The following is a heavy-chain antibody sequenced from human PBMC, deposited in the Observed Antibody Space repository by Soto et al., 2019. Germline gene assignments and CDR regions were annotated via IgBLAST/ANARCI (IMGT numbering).Heavy chain of an antibody. V-gene: IGHV3-23*01. CDR1: GFTFSTYA. Sequence: EVELLESGGGLVQPEGSLRLSCAASGFTFSTYAMGWVRQAPGKGLEWVSVVSSGGGTHYADSVKGRFTVSRDNSKNTLSLQMTSLSADDTAVYYCAKRRGAGGHFDYWGQGALVTVSS. J-gene: IGHJ4*02. CDR2: VSSGGGT. D-gene: IGHD2-15*01. CDR3: AKRRGAGGHFDY.